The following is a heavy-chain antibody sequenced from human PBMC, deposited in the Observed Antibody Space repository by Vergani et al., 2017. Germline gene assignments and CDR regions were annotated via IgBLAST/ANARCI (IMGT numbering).Heavy chain of an antibody. V-gene: IGHV3-49*04. J-gene: IGHJ4*02. CDR2: IRNKAYGGTT. D-gene: IGHD5-18*01. CDR1: GFSFGDYA. CDR3: SRGRGYSFGYSDY. Sequence: EVQLVESGGGLVPPGRSLRLSCAASGFSFGDYAMTWVRQAPGKGLEWVAFIRNKAYGGTTEYAASVKGRFTISRDDSKRLAYLQLSGLETEDTAVYFCSRGRGYSFGYSDYWGQGTLVTVSS.